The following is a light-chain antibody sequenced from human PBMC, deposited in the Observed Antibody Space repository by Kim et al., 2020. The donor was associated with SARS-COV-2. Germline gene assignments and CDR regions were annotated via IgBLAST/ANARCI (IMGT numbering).Light chain of an antibody. CDR2: DAS. Sequence: SLFPGERATLSCRASQGVSTYLAWYQQKPGQAPRLLVFDASNRAPGIPARFSGSGSGTDFTLTISSLEPEDSAVYYCQQRSNWPATFGQGTKLEI. J-gene: IGKJ2*01. CDR1: QGVSTY. V-gene: IGKV3-11*01. CDR3: QQRSNWPAT.